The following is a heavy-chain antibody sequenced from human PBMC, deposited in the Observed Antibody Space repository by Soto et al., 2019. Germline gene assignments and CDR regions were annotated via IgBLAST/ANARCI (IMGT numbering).Heavy chain of an antibody. V-gene: IGHV3-30*18. J-gene: IGHJ6*02. CDR1: GFTFSSYC. D-gene: IGHD6-13*01. CDR3: AKDRLRIAAADFYYYYGMDV. CDR2: ISYDGSNK. Sequence: PGGSLRLSCAASGFTFSSYCMHWVRQAPGKGLEWVAVISYDGSNKYYADSVKGRFTISRDNSKNTLYLQMNSLRAEDTAVYYCAKDRLRIAAADFYYYYGMDVWGQGTTVTVSS.